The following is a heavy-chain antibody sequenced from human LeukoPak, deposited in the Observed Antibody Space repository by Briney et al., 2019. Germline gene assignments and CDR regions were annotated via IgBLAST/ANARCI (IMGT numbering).Heavy chain of an antibody. CDR3: ARVLWLVEGRTDWFDP. CDR1: GGSISSFY. Sequence: PSETLSLTCTVSGGSISSFYWSWIRQPPGKGLEWIGSIYYSGSTYYNPSLKSRVTISVDTSKNQFSLKLSSVTAADTAVYYCARVLWLVEGRTDWFDPWGQGTLVTVSS. V-gene: IGHV4-59*12. J-gene: IGHJ5*02. D-gene: IGHD2-21*01. CDR2: IYYSGST.